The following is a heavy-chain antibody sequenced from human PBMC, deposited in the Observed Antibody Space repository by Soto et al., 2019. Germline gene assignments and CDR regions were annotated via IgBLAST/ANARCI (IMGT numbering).Heavy chain of an antibody. V-gene: IGHV3-23*01. CDR1: GFTFSSYA. Sequence: GGSLRLSCAASGFTFSSYAMSWVRQAPGKGLEWVSAISGSGGSTYYADSVKGRFTISRDNSKNTLYLQMNSLRAEDTAVYYCAKETYYDYIWGSYLWDYWGQGTLVTVSS. D-gene: IGHD3-16*01. J-gene: IGHJ4*02. CDR2: ISGSGGST. CDR3: AKETYYDYIWGSYLWDY.